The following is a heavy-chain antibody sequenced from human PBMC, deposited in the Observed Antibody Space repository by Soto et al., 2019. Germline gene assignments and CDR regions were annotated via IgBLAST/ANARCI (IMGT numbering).Heavy chain of an antibody. CDR1: GSTFNSYA. D-gene: IGHD6-13*01. V-gene: IGHV1-69*13. Sequence: SVKVSCKASGSTFNSYAISWVRQALGKGLEWMGGIIPIFGTANYAQKFQGRVTITADESTSTAYMELSSLRSEDTAVYYCARAPYPAGYYGMDVWGQGTTVTSP. CDR2: IIPIFGTA. CDR3: ARAPYPAGYYGMDV. J-gene: IGHJ6*02.